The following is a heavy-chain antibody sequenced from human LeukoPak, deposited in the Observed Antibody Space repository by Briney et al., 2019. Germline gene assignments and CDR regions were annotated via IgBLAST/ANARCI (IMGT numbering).Heavy chain of an antibody. CDR2: ISNSGST. CDR3: GRDALVGYFSYYYMDV. J-gene: IGHJ6*03. V-gene: IGHV4-59*11. D-gene: IGHD2-15*01. CDR1: GGSISSHY. Sequence: SETLSLTCTVSGGSISSHYWTWIRQSPVKGLKWIGDISNSGSTSYNPSLKSRVTISIDTSKNQFSLKLSSVTAADTAVYYCGRDALVGYFSYYYMDVWGKGTTVTVSS.